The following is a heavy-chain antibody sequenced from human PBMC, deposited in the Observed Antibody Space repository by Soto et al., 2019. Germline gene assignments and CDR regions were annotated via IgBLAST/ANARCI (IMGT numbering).Heavy chain of an antibody. D-gene: IGHD2-2*02. V-gene: IGHV3-64*01. Sequence: APGKGLEYVSATSSNGGSTYYANSVNVRFTISRDNSKNTLYLHMGSLRAEDMAVYFCLSFLYINPRWQSYFFYFYMDVWG. J-gene: IGHJ6*03. CDR3: LSFLYINPRWQSYFFYFYMDV. CDR2: TSSNGGST.